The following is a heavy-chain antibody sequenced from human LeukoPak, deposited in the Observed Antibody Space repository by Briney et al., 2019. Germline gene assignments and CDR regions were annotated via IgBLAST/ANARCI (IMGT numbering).Heavy chain of an antibody. J-gene: IGHJ4*02. D-gene: IGHD3-9*01. V-gene: IGHV1-2*02. CDR1: GYTFTGYY. Sequence: ASVKVSCKASGYTFTGYYMHWVRQAPGQGLEGMGWINPNSGGTNYSQKFQGRVTMTRDTSISTAYMELSRLRSDDTAVYYCARDSDYDILTGYYSYWGQGTLVTVSS. CDR2: INPNSGGT. CDR3: ARDSDYDILTGYYSY.